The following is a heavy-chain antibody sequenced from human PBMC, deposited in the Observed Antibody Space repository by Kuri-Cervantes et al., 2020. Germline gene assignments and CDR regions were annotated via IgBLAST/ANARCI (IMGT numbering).Heavy chain of an antibody. J-gene: IGHJ4*02. V-gene: IGHV1-18*01. CDR2: ISAYNGDT. CDR1: GYTFTSYG. Sequence: ASVKVSCKASGYTFTSYGISWVRQAPGQGLEWMGWISAYNGDTNYAQKLQGRVTMTTDTSTSTAYMELRSLRSDDTAVYFCAREDWGGYLDYWGQGTLVTVSS. CDR3: AREDWGGYLDY. D-gene: IGHD3/OR15-3a*01.